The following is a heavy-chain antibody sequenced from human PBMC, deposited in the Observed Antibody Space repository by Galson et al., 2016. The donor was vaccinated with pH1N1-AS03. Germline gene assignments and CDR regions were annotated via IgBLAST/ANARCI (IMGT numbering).Heavy chain of an antibody. CDR2: FSSIGGRT. Sequence: SLRLSCAASGFTLSKYGMHWVRQAPGKGLEFVSAFSSIGGRTFYANSVKGTFIVSRDTSKNTLSLQMGSLKIEDTAVYYCARDDSGYAYWGQGTPVTVSS. D-gene: IGHD5-12*01. CDR1: GFTLSKYG. J-gene: IGHJ4*02. CDR3: ARDDSGYAY. V-gene: IGHV3-64*01.